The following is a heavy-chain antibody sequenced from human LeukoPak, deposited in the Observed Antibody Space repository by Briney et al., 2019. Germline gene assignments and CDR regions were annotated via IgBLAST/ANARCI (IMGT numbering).Heavy chain of an antibody. D-gene: IGHD5-24*01. CDR3: ARDSYGYNYADY. CDR2: ISSSSSYI. J-gene: IGHJ4*02. V-gene: IGHV3-21*01. Sequence: GGSLRLSCEASGFIFSRYSMSWVRQAPGKGLEWASSISSSSSYIYYADSVRGRFTISRDNAKNSLYLQMNSLRAEDTAVYYCARDSYGYNYADYWGQGTLVTVSS. CDR1: GFIFSRYS.